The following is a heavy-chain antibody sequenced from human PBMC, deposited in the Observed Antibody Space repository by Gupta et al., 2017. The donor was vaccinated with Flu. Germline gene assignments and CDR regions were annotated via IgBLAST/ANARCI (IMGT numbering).Heavy chain of an antibody. CDR3: ARAHWGFGSSSVGYYFNF. Sequence: QVQLQESGPRLVKASETLTLTCTVAGGSIGRYYWSWIRQSPGKGLEWIGYIYYSGSTNYNPSLKSRLTMSVDTSKNHFSLRLTSVTAADTAIYYCARAHWGFGSSSVGYYFNFWGQGILVTVSS. D-gene: IGHD6-6*01. V-gene: IGHV4-59*01. CDR2: IYYSGST. J-gene: IGHJ4*02. CDR1: GGSIGRYY.